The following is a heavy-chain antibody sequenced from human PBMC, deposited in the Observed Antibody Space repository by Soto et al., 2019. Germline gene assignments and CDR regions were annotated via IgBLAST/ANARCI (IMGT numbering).Heavy chain of an antibody. Sequence: QVQLQESGPGLVKPSETLSLTCTVSGGSISSYYWTWIRQPPGKGLEWIGFMYNSGSTHYNPSLKSRVTISLDTSKNQFSLNLRSVNAADTAVYYCASMGYHYGSGSYPLNYWGQGTLVTVSS. J-gene: IGHJ4*02. CDR2: MYNSGST. CDR1: GGSISSYY. CDR3: ASMGYHYGSGSYPLNY. D-gene: IGHD3-10*01. V-gene: IGHV4-59*08.